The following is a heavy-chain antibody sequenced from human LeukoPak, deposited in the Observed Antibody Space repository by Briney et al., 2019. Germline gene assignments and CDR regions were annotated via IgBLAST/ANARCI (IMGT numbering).Heavy chain of an antibody. D-gene: IGHD3-3*01. V-gene: IGHV1-18*01. Sequence: ASVKVSCKASGYIFTSYGISWVRQAPGQGLEWMGWISAYNGNTNYAQKLQGRVTMTTDTSTSTAYMELRSLRSDDTAVYYCARGTTLGRLGNAFDIWGQGTMVTVSS. CDR2: ISAYNGNT. CDR1: GYIFTSYG. CDR3: ARGTTLGRLGNAFDI. J-gene: IGHJ3*02.